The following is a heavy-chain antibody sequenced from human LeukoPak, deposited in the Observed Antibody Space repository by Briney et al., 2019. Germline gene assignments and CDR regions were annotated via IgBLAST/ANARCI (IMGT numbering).Heavy chain of an antibody. Sequence: PSETLSLTCAVSGGSISSGGYSWSWIRQPPGKGLEWIGFIYHSGSTNYNPSLKSRVTISVDRSKNQLSLKLSSVTAADTAVYYCARAVPPYGDYPVNFDHWGQGTLVTVSS. J-gene: IGHJ4*02. V-gene: IGHV4-30-2*01. CDR2: IYHSGST. CDR3: ARAVPPYGDYPVNFDH. D-gene: IGHD4-17*01. CDR1: GGSISSGGYS.